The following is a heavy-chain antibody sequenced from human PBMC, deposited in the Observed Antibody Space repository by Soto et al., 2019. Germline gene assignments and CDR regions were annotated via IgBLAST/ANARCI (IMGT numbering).Heavy chain of an antibody. CDR2: IYHSGST. Sequence: SETLSLTCAVSGDSIRSDKWWSWIRQPPGKGLQWTGEIYHSGSTKYNPSLKSRVIISVDKSKNQFSLKLSSVTDADTALYYCARGETQQQRDYWGQGTLVTVS. J-gene: IGHJ4*02. V-gene: IGHV4-4*02. D-gene: IGHD6-13*01. CDR1: GDSIRSDKW. CDR3: ARGETQQQRDY.